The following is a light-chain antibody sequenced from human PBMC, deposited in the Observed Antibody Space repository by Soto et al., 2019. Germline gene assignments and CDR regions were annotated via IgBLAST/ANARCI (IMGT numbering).Light chain of an antibody. J-gene: IGLJ2*01. CDR3: QAWDSSSVV. V-gene: IGLV3-1*01. Sequence: SYELTQPPSVSVSPGQTASITCSGDNLGDKYACWYQQKPGQSPVLVIYQDSKRHSGIPERFSGSNSGNTATLTIIGTQAMDEADYYCQAWDSSSVVFGGGTKLTVL. CDR1: NLGDKY. CDR2: QDS.